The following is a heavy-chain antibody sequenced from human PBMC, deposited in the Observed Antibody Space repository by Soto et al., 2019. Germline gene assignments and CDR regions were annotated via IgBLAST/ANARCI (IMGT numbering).Heavy chain of an antibody. CDR3: ARGYGSTSPYFDF. CDR1: GFPFSTYG. Sequence: GGTLRLSCAASGFPFSTYGMHWVRQAPGKGLEWVAVIWDDGSNKYYADSAKGRFTISRDNSKDTLYLHMYSLRVEDTAVYYCARGYGSTSPYFDFWGQGTLVT. J-gene: IGHJ4*02. CDR2: IWDDGSNK. D-gene: IGHD6-6*01. V-gene: IGHV3-33*01.